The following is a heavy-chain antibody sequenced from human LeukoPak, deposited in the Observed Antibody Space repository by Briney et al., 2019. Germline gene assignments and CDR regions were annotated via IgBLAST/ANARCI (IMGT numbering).Heavy chain of an antibody. CDR2: ISYDGSNK. J-gene: IGHJ4*02. D-gene: IGHD2-15*01. Sequence: PGGSLRLSCAASGFTFSSYAMHWVRQAPGKGLEGVAVISYDGSNKYYADSVKGRFTISRDNSKNTLYLQMNSLRAEDTAVYYCARDEGALVVPRGSYAWGQGTLVTVSS. CDR3: ARDEGALVVPRGSYA. V-gene: IGHV3-30-3*01. CDR1: GFTFSSYA.